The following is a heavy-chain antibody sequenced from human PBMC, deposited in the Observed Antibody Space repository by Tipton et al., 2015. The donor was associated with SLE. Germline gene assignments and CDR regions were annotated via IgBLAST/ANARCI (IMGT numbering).Heavy chain of an antibody. J-gene: IGHJ4*02. CDR1: KFTFGSYW. D-gene: IGHD6-13*01. Sequence: SLRLSCAASKFTFGSYWMSWVRQAPGKGLEWMANVNPDGSEKNYVDSLKGRFTISRDNGKNSLYLQMNSLRAEDTAVYYCARGLAAPADWGQGTLVTVSS. V-gene: IGHV3-7*01. CDR2: VNPDGSEK. CDR3: ARGLAAPAD.